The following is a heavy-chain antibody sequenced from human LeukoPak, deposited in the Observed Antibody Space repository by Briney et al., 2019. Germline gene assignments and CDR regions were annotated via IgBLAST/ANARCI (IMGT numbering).Heavy chain of an antibody. D-gene: IGHD4-4*01. CDR2: IYHSGST. Sequence: PSETLSLTCAVSGGSISSGGYSWGWIRQPPGKGLEWIGYIYHSGSTYYNPSLKSRVTISVDRSKNQFSLKLSSVTAADTAVYYCARLWRYSNYVPAFDYWGQGTLVTVSS. CDR1: GGSISSGGYS. CDR3: ARLWRYSNYVPAFDY. J-gene: IGHJ4*02. V-gene: IGHV4-30-2*02.